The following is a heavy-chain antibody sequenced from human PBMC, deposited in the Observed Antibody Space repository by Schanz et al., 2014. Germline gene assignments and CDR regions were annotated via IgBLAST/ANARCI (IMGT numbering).Heavy chain of an antibody. CDR3: AKNQYDDVDLSSFYFDF. V-gene: IGHV3-23*01. CDR1: GFTLSNYA. Sequence: VHLMESGGGVVQPGRSLRLSCAASGFTLSNYAMSWVRQAPGKGLEWVSAISGSGGSTYYADSVKGRFTISRDNSKITLYLQMNSLRPEDTAIYYCAKNQYDDVDLSSFYFDFWGQGTLVTVSS. CDR2: ISGSGGST. J-gene: IGHJ4*02. D-gene: IGHD3-10*02.